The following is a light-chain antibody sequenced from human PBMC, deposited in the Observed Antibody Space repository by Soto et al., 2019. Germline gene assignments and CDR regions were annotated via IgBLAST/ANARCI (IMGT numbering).Light chain of an antibody. CDR3: SSYTSSSTLV. J-gene: IGLJ2*01. Sequence: QPVLTQPASVSGSPGQSITISCTGTSSDVGGYDYVSWYQQHPGKAPKLMIYHVSNRPSGVSDRFSGSKSGNTASLTISGLQAEDEADYYCSSYTSSSTLVFGGGTKVTVL. V-gene: IGLV2-14*01. CDR1: SSDVGGYDY. CDR2: HVS.